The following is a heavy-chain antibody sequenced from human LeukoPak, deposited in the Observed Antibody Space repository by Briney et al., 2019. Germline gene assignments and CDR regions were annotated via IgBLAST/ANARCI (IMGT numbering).Heavy chain of an antibody. J-gene: IGHJ3*02. CDR1: GGSFSGYY. CDR2: INHSGST. Sequence: SETLSLTCAVYGGSFSGYYWSWIRQPPGKGLEWIGEINHSGSTNYNPSLKSRVTISVDTSKNQFSLKLSSVTAADTAVYYCARKSRWGGAFDIWGQGTMVTVSS. V-gene: IGHV4-34*01. CDR3: ARKSRWGGAFDI. D-gene: IGHD3-16*01.